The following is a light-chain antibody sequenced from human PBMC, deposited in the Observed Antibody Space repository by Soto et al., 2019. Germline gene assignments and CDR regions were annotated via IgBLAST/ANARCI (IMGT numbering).Light chain of an antibody. V-gene: IGLV2-14*03. CDR3: GSYTSATTWV. CDR1: SSDIGRYNY. J-gene: IGLJ7*01. Sequence: QYALTQPASVSGSPGQSITISCTGSSSDIGRYNYVSWYQQLPGKAPKLMIYEVSNRPSGVSNRFSGSKSGNTASLSISGLQTEDEADYYCGSYTSATTWVFGGGTQLTVL. CDR2: EVS.